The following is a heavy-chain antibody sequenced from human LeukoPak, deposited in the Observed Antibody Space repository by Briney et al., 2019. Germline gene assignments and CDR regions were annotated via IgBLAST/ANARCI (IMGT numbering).Heavy chain of an antibody. CDR3: ARDYDFWSGPYAFDI. D-gene: IGHD3-3*01. CDR2: IYYSGST. V-gene: IGHV4-59*01. CDR1: GGSISSYY. J-gene: IGHJ3*02. Sequence: SETLSLTCTVSGGSISSYYWSWIRQPPGKGLEWIGYIYYSGSTNYNPSLKSRVTISVDTSKNQFSLKLSSVTAADTAVYYCARDYDFWSGPYAFDIWGQGTMDTVSS.